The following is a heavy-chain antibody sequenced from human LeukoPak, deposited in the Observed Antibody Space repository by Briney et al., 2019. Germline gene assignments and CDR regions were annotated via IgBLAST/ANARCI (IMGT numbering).Heavy chain of an antibody. Sequence: ASVKVSCKASGYTFTSYGISWVRQAPGQGLEWMGWISAYNGNTNYAQKLQGRVTMTTDTSTSTAYMELRSLRSDDTAVYYCARDCSSTSCLGIYYYYYYGMDVWGQGTTVNVSS. J-gene: IGHJ6*02. CDR3: ARDCSSTSCLGIYYYYYYGMDV. D-gene: IGHD2-2*01. V-gene: IGHV1-18*01. CDR1: GYTFTSYG. CDR2: ISAYNGNT.